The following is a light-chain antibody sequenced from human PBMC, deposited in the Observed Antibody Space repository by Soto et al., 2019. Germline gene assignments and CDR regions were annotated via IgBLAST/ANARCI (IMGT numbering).Light chain of an antibody. CDR2: TAS. J-gene: IGKJ2*01. CDR3: QQLNTSPPNT. V-gene: IGKV1-9*01. Sequence: DIQMTQSPSSLSASVGDRVTITCRASQDITSYLTWYQQKPGKAPKLLIYTASTXXSGVPSRFSGSGSGTDFTLTISSLQPEDFATYYSQQLNTSPPNTFSQGTKLEIK. CDR1: QDITSY.